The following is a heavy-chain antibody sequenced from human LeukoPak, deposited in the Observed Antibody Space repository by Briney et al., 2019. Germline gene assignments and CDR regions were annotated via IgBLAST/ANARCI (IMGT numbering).Heavy chain of an antibody. J-gene: IGHJ4*02. CDR2: ISGSGGRT. V-gene: IGHV3-23*01. Sequence: GGSLRLSCAASGFTFSSYAMNWVRQAPGKGLEWVSSISGSGGRTYYADSVKGRFTISRDNSKNTLYLQMNSLRAEDTAVYYCASPPTVTSFDSWGQGTLVTVSS. CDR1: GFTFSSYA. CDR3: ASPPTVTSFDS. D-gene: IGHD4-11*01.